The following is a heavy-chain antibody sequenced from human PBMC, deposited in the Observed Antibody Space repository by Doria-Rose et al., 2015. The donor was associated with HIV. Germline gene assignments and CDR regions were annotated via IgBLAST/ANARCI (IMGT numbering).Heavy chain of an antibody. D-gene: IGHD2-15*01. CDR3: AGLVGRGFKYFHY. CDR2: IYYSGST. V-gene: IGHV4-39*07. J-gene: IGHJ1*01. CDR1: GGSISTTNYY. Sequence: SGGSISTTNYYWAWIRQPPGKGLEWIGTIYYSGSTYYNVSLKSRLSMSVDTSKNQFSLKLISVTAADTAIYYCAGLVGRGFKYFHYWARAPWSQAPQ.